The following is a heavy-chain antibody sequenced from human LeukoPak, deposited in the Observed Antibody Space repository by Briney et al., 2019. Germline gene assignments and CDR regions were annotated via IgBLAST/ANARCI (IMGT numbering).Heavy chain of an antibody. Sequence: GGSLRLSCAASGFTFSSCGIHWVRQAPGKVLEWVAVIWYDGAHKFYGDSVKGRFTISRDNSKNTVYLQMNSLRAEDTAVYYCATDRGDGYKGFDYWGQGTLVTVSS. CDR3: ATDRGDGYKGFDY. CDR2: IWYDGAHK. J-gene: IGHJ4*02. V-gene: IGHV3-33*01. CDR1: GFTFSSCG. D-gene: IGHD5-24*01.